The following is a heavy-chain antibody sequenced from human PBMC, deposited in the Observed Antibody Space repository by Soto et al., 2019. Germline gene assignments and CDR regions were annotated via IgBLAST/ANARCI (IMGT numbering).Heavy chain of an antibody. CDR1: GGSISSGGDY. V-gene: IGHV4-31*03. CDR3: ARTPLL. J-gene: IGHJ4*02. D-gene: IGHD1-26*01. Sequence: NHSETMSLTCTVSGGSISSGGDYWRWIRQHPGKGLEWIGYIYYSGSTYYNYYNPSLKSRVTISVDTSKNQFSPKLSSVTAADTAVYYCARTPLLWGQGTLVTVSS. CDR2: IYYSGSTYYN.